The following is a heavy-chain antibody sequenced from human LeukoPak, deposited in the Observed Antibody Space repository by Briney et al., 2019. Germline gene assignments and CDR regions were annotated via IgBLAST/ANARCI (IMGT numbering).Heavy chain of an antibody. D-gene: IGHD3-22*01. Sequence: SETLSLTCAVYGGSFSGYYWSWIRQPPGKGLEWIGEINHSGSTNYNPSLKCRVTISVDTSKNQFSLKVSSVTAADTAVYYCARERTMRYFDLWGRGTLVTVSS. CDR1: GGSFSGYY. CDR3: ARERTMRYFDL. J-gene: IGHJ2*01. V-gene: IGHV4-34*01. CDR2: INHSGST.